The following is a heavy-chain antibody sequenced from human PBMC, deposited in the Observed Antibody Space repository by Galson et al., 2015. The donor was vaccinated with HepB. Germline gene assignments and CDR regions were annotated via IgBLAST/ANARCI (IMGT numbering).Heavy chain of an antibody. D-gene: IGHD6-6*01. CDR2: ISAYNGNT. Sequence: SVTVSCKASGYTFTSYGISWVRQAPGQGLEWMGWISAYNGNTNYAQKLQGRVTMTTDTSTSTAYMELRSLRSDDTAVYYCARDAYSSSSKGPVDSWGQGPLATVSS. V-gene: IGHV1-18*01. J-gene: IGHJ4*02. CDR3: ARDAYSSSSKGPVDS. CDR1: GYTFTSYG.